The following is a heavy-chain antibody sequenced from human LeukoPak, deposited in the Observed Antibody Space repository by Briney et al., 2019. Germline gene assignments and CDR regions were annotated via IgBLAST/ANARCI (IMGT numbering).Heavy chain of an antibody. J-gene: IGHJ5*02. CDR3: VRDRAPRTFDP. V-gene: IGHV3-33*01. CDR2: IWYDGSRI. CDR1: GFSFSSYG. Sequence: GGSLRLSCAASGFSFSSYGIPWVRQAPGKGLEWVTLIWYDGSRIYYADSVKGRFTISRGNSKNTVYLQTNSLRAEHPAVFYCVRDRAPRTFDPWGQGTLVTVSS.